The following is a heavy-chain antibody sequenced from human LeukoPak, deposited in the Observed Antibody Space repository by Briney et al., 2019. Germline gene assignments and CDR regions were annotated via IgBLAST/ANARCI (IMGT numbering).Heavy chain of an antibody. D-gene: IGHD6-13*01. V-gene: IGHV3-11*04. J-gene: IGHJ6*03. CDR1: GFTFSDYF. Sequence: PGGSLRLSCAASGFTFSDYFMTWIRQAPGKGLEWVSYISSSGSTVYYANSVKGRFTISRDNAKNSLYLQMNSLRAEDTAVYYCARVAGSSWPYYYYYMDVWGKGTTVTISS. CDR3: ARVAGSSWPYYYYYMDV. CDR2: ISSSGSTV.